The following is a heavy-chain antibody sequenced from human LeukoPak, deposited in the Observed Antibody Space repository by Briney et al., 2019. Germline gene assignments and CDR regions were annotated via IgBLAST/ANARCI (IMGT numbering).Heavy chain of an antibody. CDR3: ARGTMMDAFDI. CDR2: IYYSGST. D-gene: IGHD3-22*01. Sequence: SETLSLTCTVPGGSISSYYWSWIRQPPGKGLEWIGYIYYSGSTNYNPSLKSRVTISVDTSKNQFSLKLSSVTAADTAVYYCARGTMMDAFDIWGQGTMVTVSS. CDR1: GGSISSYY. V-gene: IGHV4-59*01. J-gene: IGHJ3*02.